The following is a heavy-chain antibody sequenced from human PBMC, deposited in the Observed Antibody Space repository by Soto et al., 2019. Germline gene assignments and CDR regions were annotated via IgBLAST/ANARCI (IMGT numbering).Heavy chain of an antibody. CDR3: ARGRSYYDFWSGYKGFDP. CDR2: INHSGST. V-gene: IGHV4-34*01. J-gene: IGHJ5*02. D-gene: IGHD3-3*01. CDR1: GGSFSGYY. Sequence: SETLSLTCAVYGGSFSGYYWSWIRQPPGKGLEWIGEINHSGSTNYNPSLKSRVTISVDTSKNQFSLKLSSVTAADTAVYYWARGRSYYDFWSGYKGFDPWGQGTLVTVSS.